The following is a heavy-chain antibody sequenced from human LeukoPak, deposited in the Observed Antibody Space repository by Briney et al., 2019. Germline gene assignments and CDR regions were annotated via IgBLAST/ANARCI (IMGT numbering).Heavy chain of an antibody. CDR1: GFTFRQYA. CDR2: FNCLGAST. Sequence: GALKLSCSGSGFTFRQYAMNWVPQAPGKGPEGVSVFNCLGASTYYADSVKGRFTISRDNSKNTLYLQMNSLRAEDTAVYYCAKPRTIAVPGRSGFDSWGQGTLVTVSS. D-gene: IGHD6-13*01. J-gene: IGHJ4*02. V-gene: IGHV3-23*01. CDR3: AKPRTIAVPGRSGFDS.